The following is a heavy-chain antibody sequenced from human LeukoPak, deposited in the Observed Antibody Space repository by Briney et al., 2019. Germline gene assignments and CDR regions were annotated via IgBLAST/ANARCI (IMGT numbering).Heavy chain of an antibody. CDR3: ASGRWTVTTRD. CDR1: GGSFSNYY. CDR2: ITHSGST. J-gene: IGHJ4*02. Sequence: SETLSLTCAVYGGSFSNYYWSWIRQSPGKGLEWIGEITHSGSTNYNPSLKSRVTISVDTSKNQFSLKLSSVTAADTAVYYCASGRWTVTTRDWGQGTLVTVSS. V-gene: IGHV4-34*01. D-gene: IGHD4-17*01.